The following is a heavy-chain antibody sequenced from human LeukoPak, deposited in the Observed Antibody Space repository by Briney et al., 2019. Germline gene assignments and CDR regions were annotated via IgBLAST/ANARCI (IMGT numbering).Heavy chain of an antibody. CDR3: ARVKQLERLYYYYYMDV. Sequence: KSGGSLRLSCAASGFTFSDHYMSWIRQAPGKGLEWVSYISSSGSTIYYADSVKGRFTISRDNAKNSLYLQMNSLRAEDTAVYYCARVKQLERLYYYYYMDVWGKGATVTVSS. J-gene: IGHJ6*03. V-gene: IGHV3-11*01. D-gene: IGHD1-1*01. CDR2: ISSSGSTI. CDR1: GFTFSDHY.